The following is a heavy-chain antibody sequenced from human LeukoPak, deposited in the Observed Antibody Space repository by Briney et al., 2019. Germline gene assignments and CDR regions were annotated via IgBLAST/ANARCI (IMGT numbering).Heavy chain of an antibody. CDR3: STEFYYYISNSGNY. CDR2: IKSKTDGGTT. Sequence: GGSLTLSCAASGFTFSKAWMSWVRQAPGKGLEWVGRIKSKTDGGTTDHAASVKGRFTISRDDSKNTLYLQMNSLKTEDTAMYYYSTEFYYYISNSGNYWGQGTLVTVSS. J-gene: IGHJ4*02. CDR1: GFTFSKAW. D-gene: IGHD3-10*01. V-gene: IGHV3-15*01.